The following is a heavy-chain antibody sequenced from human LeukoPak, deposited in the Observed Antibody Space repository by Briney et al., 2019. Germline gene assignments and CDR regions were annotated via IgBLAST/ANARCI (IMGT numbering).Heavy chain of an antibody. Sequence: SETLSLTCTVSGGSISSGDYYWSWIRQPPGKSLEWIGYIYYSGSTYYNPSLKSRVTISVDTSKNQFSLKLSSVTAADTAVYYCARDGRRNLWFGRGLLHWFDPWGQGTLVTVSS. D-gene: IGHD3-10*01. CDR2: IYYSGST. CDR1: GGSISSGDYY. V-gene: IGHV4-30-4*01. CDR3: ARDGRRNLWFGRGLLHWFDP. J-gene: IGHJ5*02.